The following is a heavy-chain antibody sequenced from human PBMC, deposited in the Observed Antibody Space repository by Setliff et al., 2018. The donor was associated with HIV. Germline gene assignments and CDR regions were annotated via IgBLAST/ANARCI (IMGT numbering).Heavy chain of an antibody. Sequence: PSETLSLTCAVSGYSISSDYFWGWIRQSPGKGLEWIGSFYQSGNIYYNPSLKSRVTIPVDTSKNQFSLRLTSVTAADTAVYYCARGGRSWFQNFHGAFDVWGQGTMVTVSS. V-gene: IGHV4-38-2*01. CDR2: FYQSGNI. D-gene: IGHD3-16*01. CDR1: GYSISSDYF. J-gene: IGHJ3*01. CDR3: ARGGRSWFQNFHGAFDV.